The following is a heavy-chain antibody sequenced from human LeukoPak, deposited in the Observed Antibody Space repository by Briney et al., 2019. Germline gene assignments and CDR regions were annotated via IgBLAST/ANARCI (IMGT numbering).Heavy chain of an antibody. Sequence: GGSLRLSCAASGFTFSSYWMSWVRQAPGKGLEWVANIKQDGSEKYYVDSVKGRFTISRDNAKNSLYLQMNSLRAEDTAVYYCARDYDSSGYLIDYWGQGTLVTVSS. V-gene: IGHV3-7*03. CDR1: GFTFSSYW. D-gene: IGHD3-22*01. J-gene: IGHJ4*02. CDR3: ARDYDSSGYLIDY. CDR2: IKQDGSEK.